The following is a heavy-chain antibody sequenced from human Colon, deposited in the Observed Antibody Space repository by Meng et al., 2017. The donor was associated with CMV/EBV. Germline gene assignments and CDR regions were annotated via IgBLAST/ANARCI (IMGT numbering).Heavy chain of an antibody. J-gene: IGHJ6*02. V-gene: IGHV3-30-3*02. CDR1: GFNFNIYG. CDR2: VSHDGATE. Sequence: GGSLRLSCAASGFNFNIYGMHWVRQAPGKGLEWVTAVSHDGATEYYADSVKGRFTISRDSSKNTLYLQMNSPRVEDTAVYYCAKREYCSGSSCYTLNYYYYAVDVWGQGTTVTVSS. D-gene: IGHD2-15*01. CDR3: AKREYCSGSSCYTLNYYYYAVDV.